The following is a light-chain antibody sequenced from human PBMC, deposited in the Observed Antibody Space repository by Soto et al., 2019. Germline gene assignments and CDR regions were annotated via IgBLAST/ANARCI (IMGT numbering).Light chain of an antibody. V-gene: IGKV3-15*01. CDR2: GAS. J-gene: IGKJ5*01. Sequence: EIVMTQSPATLSVSPGETATLSCRASQSVSSYLAWYQQKPGQAPRLLIYGASTRATGIPARFSGSGSGTEFTLTTSGLQSEDFAVCSCQQYNYWPLFTFGQGTRLEIK. CDR1: QSVSSY. CDR3: QQYNYWPLFT.